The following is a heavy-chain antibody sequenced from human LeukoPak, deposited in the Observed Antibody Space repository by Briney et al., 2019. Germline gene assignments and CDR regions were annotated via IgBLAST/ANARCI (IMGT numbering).Heavy chain of an antibody. Sequence: SETLSLTCTVSGGSISSYYWSWIRQPPGKGLEWIGYIYYSGSTNYNPSLKSRVTISVDTSKNQFSLKLSSVTAADTAVYYCARGCSGGSCYGNYYYGMDVWGQGTTVTVSS. D-gene: IGHD2-15*01. CDR3: ARGCSGGSCYGNYYYGMDV. CDR1: GGSISSYY. CDR2: IYYSGST. V-gene: IGHV4-59*01. J-gene: IGHJ6*02.